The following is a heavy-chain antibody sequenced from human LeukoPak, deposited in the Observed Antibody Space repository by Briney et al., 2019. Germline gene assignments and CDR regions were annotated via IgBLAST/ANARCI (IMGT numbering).Heavy chain of an antibody. CDR3: SGGVTRRAGFDY. J-gene: IGHJ4*02. V-gene: IGHV3-53*04. CDR2: IYSGGST. D-gene: IGHD5-12*01. CDR1: GFTVSSNY. Sequence: GGSLKLSCAASGFTVSSNYMSWVRQTPGKGLEWVSVIYSGGSTYYADSVKGRFTISRHNSKNTLYLQMNSLRAEDTAVYYCSGGVTRRAGFDYWGQGTLVTVSS.